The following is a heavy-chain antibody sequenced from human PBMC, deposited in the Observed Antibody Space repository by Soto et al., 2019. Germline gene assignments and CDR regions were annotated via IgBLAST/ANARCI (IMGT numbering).Heavy chain of an antibody. V-gene: IGHV3-64*01. D-gene: IGHD2-2*01. Sequence: GGSLRLSCAASGFTFSSYAMHWVRQAPGKGLEYVSAISSNGGSTYYANSVKGRFTISRDNSKNTLYLQMGSLRAEDMAVYYCARVGTSCYGCSYYYYYMDVWGKGTTVTVSS. CDR3: ARVGTSCYGCSYYYYYMDV. CDR2: ISSNGGST. J-gene: IGHJ6*03. CDR1: GFTFSSYA.